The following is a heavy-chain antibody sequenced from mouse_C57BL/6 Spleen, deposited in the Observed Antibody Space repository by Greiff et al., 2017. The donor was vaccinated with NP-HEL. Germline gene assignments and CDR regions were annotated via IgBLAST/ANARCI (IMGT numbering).Heavy chain of an antibody. CDR3: ERANYYGSSYVFDY. D-gene: IGHD1-1*01. Sequence: VQLQESGAELVKPGASVKMSCKASGYTFTTYPIEWMKQNHGKSLEWIGNFHPYNDDTKYNEKFKGKATLTVEKSSSTVYLELSRLTSDDSAVYYCERANYYGSSYVFDYWGQGTTLTVSS. J-gene: IGHJ2*01. V-gene: IGHV1-47*01. CDR1: GYTFTTYP. CDR2: FHPYNDDT.